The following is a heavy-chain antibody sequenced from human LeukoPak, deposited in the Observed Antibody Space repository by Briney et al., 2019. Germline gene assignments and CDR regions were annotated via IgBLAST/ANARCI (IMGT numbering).Heavy chain of an antibody. CDR3: AREVATISDDAFDI. CDR1: GYSFTSYW. CDR2: IYPGDSDT. J-gene: IGHJ3*02. D-gene: IGHD5-12*01. Sequence: GESLKISCKGSGYSFTSYWIGWVRPMPGKGLEWMGIIYPGDSDTRYSPSFQGQVTISADKSISTAYLQWSSLKASDTAMYYCAREVATISDDAFDIWGQGTMVAVSS. V-gene: IGHV5-51*01.